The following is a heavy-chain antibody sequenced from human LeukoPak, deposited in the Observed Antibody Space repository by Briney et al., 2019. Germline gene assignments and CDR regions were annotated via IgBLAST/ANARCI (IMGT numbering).Heavy chain of an antibody. CDR3: ARSSGYSPRYFDY. Sequence: SETLSLTCTVSGDPISSSRYYWGWIRQPPGKGLEWIGNIYYGGSTYSNPSLKSRVTISVDTSKNQFSLKLYSVTAADTAVYYCARSSGYSPRYFDYWGQGTLVTVSS. V-gene: IGHV4-39*01. D-gene: IGHD3-22*01. CDR2: IYYGGST. CDR1: GDPISSSRYY. J-gene: IGHJ4*02.